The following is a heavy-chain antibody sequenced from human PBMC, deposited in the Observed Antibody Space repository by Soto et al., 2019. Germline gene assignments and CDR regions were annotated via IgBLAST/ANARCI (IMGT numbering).Heavy chain of an antibody. CDR2: VSSDGSNK. J-gene: IGHJ4*02. D-gene: IGHD3-10*01. V-gene: IGHV3-30*04. CDR3: ARGAITVLRGVDY. CDR1: GFTFNTYA. Sequence: QVHLEESGGGVVHPGRSLRLSCAASGFTFNTYAVHWVRQAPGKGLEWVAVVSSDGSNKYYSDSGKGRFSISRDNSNNTLSLQMNSLRTEDTAVYYCARGAITVLRGVDYWGRGTLVTVSS.